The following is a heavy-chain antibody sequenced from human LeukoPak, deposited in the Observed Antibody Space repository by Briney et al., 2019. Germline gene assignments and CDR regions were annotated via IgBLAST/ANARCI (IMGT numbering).Heavy chain of an antibody. V-gene: IGHV3-9*01. CDR3: AKDVYDYYDSSGYFDY. CDR1: GFTFDDYA. CDR2: ISWNSGSI. D-gene: IGHD3-22*01. Sequence: PGRSLRLSCAASGFTFDDYAMHWVRQAPGKGLEWVSGISWNSGSIGYADSVKGRFTISRDNAKNSLYLQMNSLRAEDTALYYCAKDVYDYYDSSGYFDYWGQGTLVTVSS. J-gene: IGHJ4*02.